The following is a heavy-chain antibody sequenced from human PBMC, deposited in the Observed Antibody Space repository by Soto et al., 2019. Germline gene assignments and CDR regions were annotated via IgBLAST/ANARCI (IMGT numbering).Heavy chain of an antibody. Sequence: GGSLRLSCAASGFTFSSYSMNWVRQAPGKGLEWVSSISSSSIYIYYADSVKGRFTISRDNAKNSLYLQMNSLRAEDTAVYYCAIDHRSTYYYDSSGYYLEYFDYWGRGTLVTVSS. CDR3: AIDHRSTYYYDSSGYYLEYFDY. J-gene: IGHJ4*02. D-gene: IGHD3-22*01. CDR1: GFTFSSYS. CDR2: ISSSSIYI. V-gene: IGHV3-21*01.